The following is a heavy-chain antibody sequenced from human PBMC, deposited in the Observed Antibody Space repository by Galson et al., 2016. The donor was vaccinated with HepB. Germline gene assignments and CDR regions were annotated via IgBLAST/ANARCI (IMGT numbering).Heavy chain of an antibody. CDR1: GFIFHSHA. V-gene: IGHV3-23*01. CDR3: AARYGEFLMVFDY. D-gene: IGHD3-10*01. J-gene: IGHJ4*02. Sequence: SLRLSCAGSGFIFHSHAMSWVRQAPGKGLELVSAISDVGANTYHADFVKGRFTISRDNSKNTMYLQMNSLRVEDTAVYYCAARYGEFLMVFDYWGQGTLVTVSS. CDR2: ISDVGANT.